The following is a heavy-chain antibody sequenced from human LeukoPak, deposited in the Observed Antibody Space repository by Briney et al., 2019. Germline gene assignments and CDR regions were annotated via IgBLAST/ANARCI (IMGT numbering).Heavy chain of an antibody. J-gene: IGHJ4*02. D-gene: IGHD3-9*01. Sequence: GGSLRLSCAASGFTFSSYSMNWVRQAPGKGLEWLSYISYNSGIISYADSVKGRFTVSRDDAAKSLYLQMTSLRAEDTAVYYCARGRLGGHFNWLPSPPDYWGQGTLVTVSS. CDR2: ISYNSGII. CDR1: GFTFSSYS. V-gene: IGHV3-48*04. CDR3: ARGRLGGHFNWLPSPPDY.